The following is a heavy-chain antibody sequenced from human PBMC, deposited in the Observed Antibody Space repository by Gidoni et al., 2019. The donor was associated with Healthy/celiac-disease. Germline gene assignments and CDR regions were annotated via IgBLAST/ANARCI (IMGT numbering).Heavy chain of an antibody. V-gene: IGHV3-23*01. Sequence: EVQLLVSGGGLVQPGGSLTLSCAASGFPCSSCAMSWVRQAPGKGLEWVSAISGSGGSTYYADSVNGRFTISRDNSKNTLYLQMNSLKAEDTAVYYCANSFSSYCGGDCYDPLFDYWGQGTLVTVSS. J-gene: IGHJ4*02. CDR3: ANSFSSYCGGDCYDPLFDY. CDR1: GFPCSSCA. CDR2: ISGSGGST. D-gene: IGHD2-21*02.